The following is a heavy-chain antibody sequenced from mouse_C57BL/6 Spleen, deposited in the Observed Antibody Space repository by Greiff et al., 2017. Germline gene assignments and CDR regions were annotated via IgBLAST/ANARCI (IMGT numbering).Heavy chain of an antibody. CDR2: IYPGSGST. J-gene: IGHJ3*01. Sequence: QVQLQQSGAELVKPGASVKMSCTASGYTFTSYWITWVKQRPGQGLEWIGDIYPGSGSTNYNEKFKSKATLTVDTSSSTAFMQLSSLTSEDSAVYYCGLYVSRRRPFADWGQGTLVTVAA. D-gene: IGHD1-1*01. V-gene: IGHV1-55*01. CDR3: GLYVSRRRPFAD. CDR1: GYTFTSYW.